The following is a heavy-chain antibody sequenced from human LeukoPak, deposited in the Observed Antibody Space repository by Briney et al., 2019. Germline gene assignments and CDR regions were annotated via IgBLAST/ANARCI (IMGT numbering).Heavy chain of an antibody. V-gene: IGHV1-2*02. CDR2: INPNSGGT. CDR3: ARDSSSGWYGTSLFDY. J-gene: IGHJ4*02. D-gene: IGHD6-19*01. Sequence: ASVKVSCKASGYTFTGYYMHWVRQAPGQGLEWMRRINPNSGGTNYAQKFQGRVTMTRDTSISTAYMELSRLRSDDTAVYYCARDSSSGWYGTSLFDYWGQGTLVTVSS. CDR1: GYTFTGYY.